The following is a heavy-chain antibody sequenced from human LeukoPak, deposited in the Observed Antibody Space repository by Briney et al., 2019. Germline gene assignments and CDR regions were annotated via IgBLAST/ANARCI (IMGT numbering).Heavy chain of an antibody. CDR1: GFTFSSYS. CDR3: ARADTIFGVVIDY. V-gene: IGHV3-21*01. J-gene: IGHJ4*02. CDR2: ISSSSSYI. D-gene: IGHD3-3*01. Sequence: PGGSLRLSCAASGFTFSSYSMNWVRQAPGTGLEWVSSISSSSSYIYYADSVKDRFTISRDNAKNSLYLQMNSLRAEDTAVYYCARADTIFGVVIDYWGQGTLVTVSS.